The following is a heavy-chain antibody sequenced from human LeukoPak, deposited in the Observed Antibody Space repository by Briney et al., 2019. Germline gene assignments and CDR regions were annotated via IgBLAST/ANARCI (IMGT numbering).Heavy chain of an antibody. CDR2: INHSGSN. J-gene: IGHJ6*02. CDR1: GGSFSGYY. V-gene: IGHV4-34*01. CDR3: ARGGGYSGYGMDV. Sequence: KASETLSLTCAVYGGSFSGYYWSWIRQPPGKGLEWIGEINHSGSNNYNPSLKSRVTISVDTSKNQFSLKLSSVTAADTAVYYCARGGGYSGYGMDVWGQGTTVTVSS. D-gene: IGHD5-12*01.